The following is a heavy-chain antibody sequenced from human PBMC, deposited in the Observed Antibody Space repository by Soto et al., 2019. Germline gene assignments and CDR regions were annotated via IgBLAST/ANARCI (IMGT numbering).Heavy chain of an antibody. D-gene: IGHD3-9*01. J-gene: IGHJ5*02. CDR1: GFTFSSYA. V-gene: IGHV3-23*01. CDR2: ISGSGGST. CDR3: AKDVYDILTGYSPRWFDP. Sequence: GGSLRLSCAASGFTFSSYAMSWVRQAPGKGLEWVSAISGSGGSTYYADSVKGRFTISRDNSKNTLYLQMNSLRAEDTAVYYCAKDVYDILTGYSPRWFDPWGQGTLVTVSS.